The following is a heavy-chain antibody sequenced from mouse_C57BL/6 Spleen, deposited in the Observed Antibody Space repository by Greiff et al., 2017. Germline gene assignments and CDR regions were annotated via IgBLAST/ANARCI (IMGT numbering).Heavy chain of an antibody. Sequence: EVKLVESGPELVKPGASVKISCKASGYSFTDYNMNWVKQSHGKSLEWIGGINPNYGTTSYNQKFKGKATLTVDQSSSTAYMQLNSLTSEDSAVYYCARELGQADWGQGTLVTVSA. CDR1: GYSFTDYN. J-gene: IGHJ3*01. V-gene: IGHV1-39*01. CDR2: INPNYGTT. CDR3: ARELGQAD. D-gene: IGHD4-1*01.